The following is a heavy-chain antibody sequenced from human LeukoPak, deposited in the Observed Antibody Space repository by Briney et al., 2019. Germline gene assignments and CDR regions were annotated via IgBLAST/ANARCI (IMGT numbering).Heavy chain of an antibody. V-gene: IGHV4-39*02. J-gene: IGHJ6*02. CDR3: AREATTTLDYYYYGMDV. D-gene: IGHD4-17*01. CDR1: GGSISSGGYY. Sequence: SETLSLTCTVSGGSISSGGYYWSWIRQHPGKGLEWIGSIYYSGSTYCNPSLKSRVTISVDTSKNQFSLKLSSVTAADTAVYYCAREATTTLDYYYYGMDVWGQGTTVTVSS. CDR2: IYYSGST.